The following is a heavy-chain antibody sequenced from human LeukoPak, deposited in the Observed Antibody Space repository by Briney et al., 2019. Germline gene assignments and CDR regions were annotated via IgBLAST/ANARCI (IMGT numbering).Heavy chain of an antibody. Sequence: SETLSLTYTVSGGSISSYYWSWIRQPPGKALEWIGYIYYTGSTKYSPSLKSRVTISVDTSKKQFSLNLSSVTAADTAVYYCARGPVRNWFDPWGQGTLVTVSS. J-gene: IGHJ5*02. CDR1: GGSISSYY. CDR2: IYYTGST. V-gene: IGHV4-59*01. CDR3: ARGPVRNWFDP.